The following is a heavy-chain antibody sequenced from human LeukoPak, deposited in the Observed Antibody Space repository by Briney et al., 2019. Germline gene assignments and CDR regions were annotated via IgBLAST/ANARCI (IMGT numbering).Heavy chain of an antibody. CDR3: ARDQVSTTMVRGVGGY. V-gene: IGHV4-39*07. J-gene: IGHJ4*02. D-gene: IGHD3-10*01. CDR1: GGSISSSSYY. CDR2: IYYSGST. Sequence: SETLSLTCTVSGGSISSSSYYWGWIRQPPGKGLEWIGSIYYSGSTYYNPSLKSRVTISVDTSKNQFSLKLSSVTAADTAVYYCARDQVSTTMVRGVGGYWGQGTLVTVSS.